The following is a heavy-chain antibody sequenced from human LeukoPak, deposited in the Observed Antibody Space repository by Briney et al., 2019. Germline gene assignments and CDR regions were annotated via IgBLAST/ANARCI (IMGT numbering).Heavy chain of an antibody. J-gene: IGHJ5*02. V-gene: IGHV3-33*08. CDR2: VWNDGSNK. D-gene: IGHD2-8*01. CDR3: ASCTGRRGWFDP. Sequence: GGSLRLSCAASGFTFSSYAMHWVRQAPGKGLEWVAVVWNDGSNKYYGDSVKGRFTISRDNSRNTLYLQMNSLRAEDTAVYYCASCTGRRGWFDPWGQGTLVTVSS. CDR1: GFTFSSYA.